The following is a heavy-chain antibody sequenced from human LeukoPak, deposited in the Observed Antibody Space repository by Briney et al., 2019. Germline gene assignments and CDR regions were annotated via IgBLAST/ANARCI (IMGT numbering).Heavy chain of an antibody. CDR1: GGSISGSNW. V-gene: IGHV4-4*02. Sequence: KSSETLSLTCAVSGGSISGSNWWSWVRQPPGKGLEWIGKIYHTESPIYNPSLKSRVTISVDTSKNQFSLKLSSVTAADTAVYYCARQGKVVVVPAAIPPPEVYVWGKGTTVTVSS. CDR3: ARQGKVVVVPAAIPPPEVYV. J-gene: IGHJ6*04. CDR2: IYHTESP. D-gene: IGHD2-2*01.